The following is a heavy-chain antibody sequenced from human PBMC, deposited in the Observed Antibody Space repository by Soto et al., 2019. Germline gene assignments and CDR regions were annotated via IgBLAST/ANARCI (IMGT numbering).Heavy chain of an antibody. J-gene: IGHJ6*02. CDR1: RDSFTTYW. V-gene: IGHV5-10-1*01. Sequence: EVQLVPSGAEVKKPGESLRISCEGSRDSFTTYWISWVRQMPGKGLEWMGRIDPSDSYTNYSPSFQGHVTISADKSISTADLQWSSLKASDTAMYYCARSDYGMDVWGQGTTVTVSS. CDR2: IDPSDSYT. CDR3: ARSDYGMDV.